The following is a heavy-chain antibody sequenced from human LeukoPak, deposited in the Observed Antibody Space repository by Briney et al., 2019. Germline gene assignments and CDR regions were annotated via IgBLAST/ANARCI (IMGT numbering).Heavy chain of an antibody. CDR1: GGSISSSSYY. CDR2: IYYTGST. CDR3: ARFRGYDILTGYSYYFDY. Sequence: SETLSLTCTVSGGSISSSSYYWGWIRQPPGKGLEWIGCIYYTGSTNYNPSLKSRVTISVDTSKNQFSLKLSSVTAADTAVYYCARFRGYDILTGYSYYFDYWGQGTLVTVSS. V-gene: IGHV4-39*07. J-gene: IGHJ4*02. D-gene: IGHD3-9*01.